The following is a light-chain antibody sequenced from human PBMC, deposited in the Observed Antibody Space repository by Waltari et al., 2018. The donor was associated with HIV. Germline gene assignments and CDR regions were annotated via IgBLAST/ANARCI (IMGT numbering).Light chain of an antibody. CDR3: HQYGTSPQT. CDR2: GAS. Sequence: EIVLTQSPRTLSLSPGERATLSRRASQTVTSNYLAWYQVKPGQAPRLLIYGASIRATGVPDRFSGSGSGTDFTLTIGRLEPEDFAVYYCHQYGTSPQTFGQGSKVEIK. V-gene: IGKV3-20*01. J-gene: IGKJ2*01. CDR1: QTVTSNY.